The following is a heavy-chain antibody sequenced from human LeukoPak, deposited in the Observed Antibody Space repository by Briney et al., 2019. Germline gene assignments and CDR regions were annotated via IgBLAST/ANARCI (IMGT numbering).Heavy chain of an antibody. J-gene: IGHJ4*02. CDR1: GGSISSYY. Sequence: SETLSLTCTVSGGSISSYYWSWIRQPPGKGLEWIGYIYYSGSTNYNPSLKSRVTISVDTSKNQFSLKLSSATAADTAVYCCARGQGYYDSSGYYYRTDYFDYWGQGTLVTVSS. CDR3: ARGQGYYDSSGYYYRTDYFDY. CDR2: IYYSGST. V-gene: IGHV4-59*01. D-gene: IGHD3-22*01.